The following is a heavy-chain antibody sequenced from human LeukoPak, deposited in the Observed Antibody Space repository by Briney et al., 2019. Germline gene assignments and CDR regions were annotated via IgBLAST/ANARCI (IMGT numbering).Heavy chain of an antibody. Sequence: SETLSLTCSVSGVSVGSAVYYWSWIRQPPGGGLEWIGYIYYISNTNYNPSLKSRVTMSLNPSGNQFSLKLDSVTAADTAMYYCARTQSQSGSYRYYFGYWGQGTLVTVSS. CDR2: IYYISNT. J-gene: IGHJ4*02. CDR3: ARTQSQSGSYRYYFGY. V-gene: IGHV4-61*08. CDR1: GVSVGSAVYY. D-gene: IGHD1-26*01.